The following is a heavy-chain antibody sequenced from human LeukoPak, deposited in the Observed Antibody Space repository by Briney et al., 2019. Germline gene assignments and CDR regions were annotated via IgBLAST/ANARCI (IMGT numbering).Heavy chain of an antibody. CDR3: ARTTMVRGTYYMDV. CDR2: IYYSGYT. V-gene: IGHV4-59*01. Sequence: SETLSLTCNVSGGSIRGYYWSWLRQPPGKGLEWIGYIYYSGYTNYNPSLKSRVTISVDTSKNQFSLKLSSVTAADTAVYYCARTTMVRGTYYMDVWGKGPTVTISS. J-gene: IGHJ6*03. D-gene: IGHD3-10*01. CDR1: GGSIRGYY.